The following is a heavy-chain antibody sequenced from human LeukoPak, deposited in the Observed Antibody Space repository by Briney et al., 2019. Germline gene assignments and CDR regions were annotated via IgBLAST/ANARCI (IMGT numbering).Heavy chain of an antibody. CDR2: INPNSGGT. D-gene: IGHD2-15*01. CDR3: ASLGYCSGGSCYPSYYYYYMDV. CDR1: GYTFTGYY. Sequence: GASVEVSCKASGYTFTGYYMHWVRQAPGQGLEWMGWINPNSGGTNYAQKFQGRVTMTRDTSISTAYMELSRLRSDDTAVYYCASLGYCSGGSCYPSYYYYYMDVWGKGTTVTISS. J-gene: IGHJ6*03. V-gene: IGHV1-2*02.